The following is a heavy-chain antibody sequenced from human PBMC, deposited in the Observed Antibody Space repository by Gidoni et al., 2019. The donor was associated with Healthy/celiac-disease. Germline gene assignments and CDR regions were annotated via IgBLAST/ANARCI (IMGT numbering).Heavy chain of an antibody. D-gene: IGHD5-12*01. CDR1: GSTFTGYY. Sequence: QVQLVQSGAEVKKPGASVTVSCKASGSTFTGYYMHWVRQAPGQGLEWMGWINPNSGGTNYAQKFQGRVTMTRDTSISTAYMELSRLRSDDTAVYYCARGEQEMATIAGGSDYWGQGTLVTVSS. CDR3: ARGEQEMATIAGGSDY. J-gene: IGHJ4*02. V-gene: IGHV1-2*02. CDR2: INPNSGGT.